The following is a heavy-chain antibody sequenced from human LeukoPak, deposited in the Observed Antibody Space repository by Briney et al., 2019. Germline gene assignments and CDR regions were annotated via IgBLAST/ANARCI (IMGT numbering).Heavy chain of an antibody. Sequence: SETLSLTCTVSGGSISSYYWSWIRQPPGKGLEWIGYIYYSGSTNYNPSLKSRVTISVDTSKNQFSLKLSSVTAADTAVYYCARDCSSTSCGGAFDIWGQGTMVTVSS. V-gene: IGHV4-59*01. CDR1: GGSISSYY. D-gene: IGHD2-2*01. CDR3: ARDCSSTSCGGAFDI. CDR2: IYYSGST. J-gene: IGHJ3*02.